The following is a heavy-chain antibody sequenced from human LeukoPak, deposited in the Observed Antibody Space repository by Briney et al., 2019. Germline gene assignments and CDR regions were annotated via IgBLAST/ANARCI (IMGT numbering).Heavy chain of an antibody. CDR1: GGSISSGSYY. Sequence: SETLSLTCTVSGGSISSGSYYWSWVRQPAGKGLEWIGRIYTSGSTNYNPSLKSRVTISVDTSKNQFSLKLSSVTAADTAVYYCARVYYDSSGYYPFDYWGQGTLVTVSS. J-gene: IGHJ4*02. CDR3: ARVYYDSSGYYPFDY. D-gene: IGHD3-22*01. V-gene: IGHV4-61*02. CDR2: IYTSGST.